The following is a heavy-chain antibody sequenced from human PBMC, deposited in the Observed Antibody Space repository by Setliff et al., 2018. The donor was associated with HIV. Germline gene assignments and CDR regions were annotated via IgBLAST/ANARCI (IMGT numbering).Heavy chain of an antibody. V-gene: IGHV3-15*01. Sequence: PGGSLRLSCATSRFTFRNAWMSWVRQAPGKGLEWVGRIKSKSDGGTTDYAAPVKGRFTISRDDSKNTLYLQMNSLKSEDTGVYYCTTVGYYDTSGYFTGDYWGQGTLVTVSS. CDR3: TTVGYYDTSGYFTGDY. CDR2: IKSKSDGGTT. D-gene: IGHD3-22*01. CDR1: RFTFRNAW. J-gene: IGHJ4*02.